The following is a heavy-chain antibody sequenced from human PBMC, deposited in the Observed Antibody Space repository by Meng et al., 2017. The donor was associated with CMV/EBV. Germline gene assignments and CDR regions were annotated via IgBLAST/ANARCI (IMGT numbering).Heavy chain of an antibody. CDR3: ASVQGLGVS. Sequence: QVQLKESGPGPVTPSQPRSLTCTVSGGSIRRGSYYWSWTRQPAGKGLEGIGRIYTSGSSNYNPSLKSRVTISVDTSKNQFSLKLSSVTAADTAVYYCASVQGLGVSWGQGTLVTVSS. J-gene: IGHJ4*02. V-gene: IGHV4-61*02. CDR2: IYTSGSS. D-gene: IGHD3-10*01. CDR1: GGSIRRGSYY.